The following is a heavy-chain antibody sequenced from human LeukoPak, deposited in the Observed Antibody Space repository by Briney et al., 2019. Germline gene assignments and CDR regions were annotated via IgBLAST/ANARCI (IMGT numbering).Heavy chain of an antibody. Sequence: KSSGTLSLTCAVSGGSISSSNWWSWVRQPPGKGLEWIGSIYYGGSTYYNPSLKSRVTISVDTSKNQFSLKLTSVTAADTAVYYCARQRGTYGYSDYWGQGTLVIVSS. J-gene: IGHJ4*02. D-gene: IGHD4-17*01. CDR1: GGSISSSNW. V-gene: IGHV4-4*02. CDR3: ARQRGTYGYSDY. CDR2: IYYGGST.